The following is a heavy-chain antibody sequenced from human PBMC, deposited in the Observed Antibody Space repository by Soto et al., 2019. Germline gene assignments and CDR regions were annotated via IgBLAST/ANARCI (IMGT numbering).Heavy chain of an antibody. J-gene: IGHJ1*01. CDR1: GGSISSGGYY. D-gene: IGHD6-19*01. Sequence: SETLSLTCTVSGGSISSGGYYWSWIRQYPGLGLEWIGAVYYTGSTYYKRPLKRRVTMSVDTSRNQFSLMLKSVTAADTAVYYCAREYSSGWYGYFQHWGQGTLVTVSS. V-gene: IGHV4-31*03. CDR3: AREYSSGWYGYFQH. CDR2: VYYTGST.